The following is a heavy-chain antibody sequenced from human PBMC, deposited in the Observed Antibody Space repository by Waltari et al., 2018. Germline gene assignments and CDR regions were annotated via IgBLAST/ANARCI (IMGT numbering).Heavy chain of an antibody. CDR1: GYSISSGYY. Sequence: QVQLQESGPGLVTPSATLSLTCAVSGYSISSGYYWGWIRQPPGKGLEWIGSIYHSGSTYYNPSLKSRVTISVDTSKNQCSLKLSSVTAADTAVYYCARVTPDYGDPFDYWGQGTLVTVSS. J-gene: IGHJ4*02. V-gene: IGHV4-38-2*01. CDR2: IYHSGST. D-gene: IGHD4-17*01. CDR3: ARVTPDYGDPFDY.